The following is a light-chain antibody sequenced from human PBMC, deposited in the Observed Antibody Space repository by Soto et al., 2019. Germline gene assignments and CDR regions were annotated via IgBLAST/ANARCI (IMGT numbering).Light chain of an antibody. J-gene: IGLJ3*02. CDR3: VLYMGRGIWV. Sequence: QTVVTQEPSFSVSPGRTVTLTCGLSSGSVSTTYYPTWYQQTPGQAPRTLIYSTDTRSSGVPDRFSGSILGNKAALTITGAQADDESDYYCVLYMGRGIWVFCGGTKVTGL. V-gene: IGLV8-61*01. CDR1: SGSVSTTYY. CDR2: STD.